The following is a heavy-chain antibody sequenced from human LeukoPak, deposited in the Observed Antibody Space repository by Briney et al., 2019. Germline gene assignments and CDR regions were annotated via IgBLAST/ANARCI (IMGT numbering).Heavy chain of an antibody. CDR3: AKDRRDCSSTSCYTAYYYYMDV. Sequence: PGGSLRLSCAASGFTFSSYAMSWVRQAPGKGLEWVSAISGSGGSTYYADSVKGRFTISRDNSKNTLYLQMNSLRAEDTAVYYCAKDRRDCSSTSCYTAYYYYMDVWGKGTTVTVSS. CDR1: GFTFSSYA. CDR2: ISGSGGST. J-gene: IGHJ6*03. D-gene: IGHD2-2*02. V-gene: IGHV3-23*01.